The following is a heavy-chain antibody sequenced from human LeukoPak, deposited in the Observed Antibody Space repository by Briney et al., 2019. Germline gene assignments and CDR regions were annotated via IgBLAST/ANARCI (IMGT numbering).Heavy chain of an antibody. CDR2: ISGYNGYT. J-gene: IGHJ5*02. D-gene: IGHD3-22*01. V-gene: IGHV1-18*01. Sequence: ASVKVSCKASGYTFTSYGISWVRQAPGQGLEWMGWISGYNGYTHYAHNLQGRVTMTTDTSTSTAYMELRSLRSDDTAVYYCARDEARYSSGYYPSWFDPWGQGTLVTVSS. CDR1: GYTFTSYG. CDR3: ARDEARYSSGYYPSWFDP.